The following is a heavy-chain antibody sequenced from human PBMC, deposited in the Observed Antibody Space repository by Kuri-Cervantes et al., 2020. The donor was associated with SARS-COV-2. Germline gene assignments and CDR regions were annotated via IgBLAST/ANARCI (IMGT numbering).Heavy chain of an antibody. CDR3: AKDLSRVVPAAHPDY. Sequence: GESLKISCAASGFTFSSYAMSWVRQAPGKGLEWVSAISGSGGSTYYADSVKGRFTISRDNSKSTLYLQMNSLRAEDTAVYYCAKDLSRVVPAAHPDYWGQGTLVTVSS. CDR2: ISGSGGST. D-gene: IGHD2-2*01. J-gene: IGHJ4*02. CDR1: GFTFSSYA. V-gene: IGHV3-23*01.